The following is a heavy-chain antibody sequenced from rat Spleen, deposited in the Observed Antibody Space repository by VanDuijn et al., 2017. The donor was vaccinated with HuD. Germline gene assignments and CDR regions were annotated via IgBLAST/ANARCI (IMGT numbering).Heavy chain of an antibody. CDR2: ISYDGGST. Sequence: EVQLVESGGGLVQPGRSMKLSCAASGFTFSNYGMAWVRQAPKKGLEWVAYISYDGGSTYYRDPVKGRFTISRDNAKSTLYLQMDSLRSEDTATYYCTTSYGYTPLIDWGQGVMVTVSS. J-gene: IGHJ2*01. CDR1: GFTFSNYG. CDR3: TTSYGYTPLID. D-gene: IGHD1-9*01. V-gene: IGHV5-20*01.